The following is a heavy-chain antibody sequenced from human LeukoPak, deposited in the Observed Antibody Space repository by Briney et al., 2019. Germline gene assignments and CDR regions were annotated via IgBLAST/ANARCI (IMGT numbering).Heavy chain of an antibody. CDR1: GFTFSSYA. Sequence: GESLKISCAASGFTFSSYAMSWVRQAPGKGLEWVSAISGSGGSTYYADSVKGQFTISRDNSKNTLYLQINSLRGEDTAVYYCARQYGSGSSNWFDPWGQGTLVTVSS. J-gene: IGHJ5*02. CDR3: ARQYGSGSSNWFDP. CDR2: ISGSGGST. V-gene: IGHV3-23*01. D-gene: IGHD3-10*01.